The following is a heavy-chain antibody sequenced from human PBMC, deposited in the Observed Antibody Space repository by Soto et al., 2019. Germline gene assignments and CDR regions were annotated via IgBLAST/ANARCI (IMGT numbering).Heavy chain of an antibody. D-gene: IGHD3-10*01. V-gene: IGHV1-18*04. Sequence: ASVKVSCKASGYTFTSYGISWVRQAPGQGLEWMGWISAYNGNTNYAQNLQGRVTMTTDTSTSTAYMELRSLRSDDTAVYYCARDQGGYYGSGSYSYYFDYWGQGTLVTVSS. CDR2: ISAYNGNT. CDR1: GYTFTSYG. J-gene: IGHJ4*02. CDR3: ARDQGGYYGSGSYSYYFDY.